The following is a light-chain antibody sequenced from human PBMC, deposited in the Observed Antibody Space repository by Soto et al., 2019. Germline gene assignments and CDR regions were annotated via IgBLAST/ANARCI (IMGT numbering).Light chain of an antibody. V-gene: IGLV2-14*01. CDR2: DVS. CDR3: SSYTSSITLGV. J-gene: IGLJ1*01. CDR1: SSDVGGYDY. Sequence: QSALTQPASVSGSPGQSITISCTGTSSDVGGYDYVSWYQQHPGKAPKLMIYDVSNRPSGVSNRFSGSKSGNTASLTISGLQDEDEADYYGSSYTSSITLGVFGTGTKLTVL.